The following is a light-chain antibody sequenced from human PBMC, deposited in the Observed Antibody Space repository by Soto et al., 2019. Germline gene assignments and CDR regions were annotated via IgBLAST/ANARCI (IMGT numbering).Light chain of an antibody. Sequence: EIVKTQSPATLSVSPGERATLSCRASQSVSNNLAWYQHIPSQAPRLLIYGTSTRATGIPARFSGSGSGTEFTLTISSLQSEDFAVYYCQQYNDWLWTFGQGTKV. CDR2: GTS. CDR1: QSVSNN. CDR3: QQYNDWLWT. J-gene: IGKJ1*01. V-gene: IGKV3-15*01.